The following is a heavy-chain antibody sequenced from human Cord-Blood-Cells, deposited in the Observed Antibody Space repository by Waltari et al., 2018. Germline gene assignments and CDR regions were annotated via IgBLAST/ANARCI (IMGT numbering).Heavy chain of an antibody. D-gene: IGHD3-3*01. CDR2: ISYDGSNK. CDR1: GFTFSSYA. Sequence: QVQLVESGGGVVQPGRSLRLSCAASGFTFSSYAMHWVRLAPGKGLEWVAGISYDGSNKYYADSVKGRFTISRDNSKNTLYLQMNSLRAEDTAVYYCARDLGDFWSGYYDYWGQGTLVTVSS. CDR3: ARDLGDFWSGYYDY. V-gene: IGHV3-30-3*01. J-gene: IGHJ4*02.